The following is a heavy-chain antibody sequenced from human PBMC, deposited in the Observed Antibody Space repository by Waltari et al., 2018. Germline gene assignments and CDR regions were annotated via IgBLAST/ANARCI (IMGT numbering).Heavy chain of an antibody. Sequence: QVQLQESGPGLVKPSETLSLTCTVSGGSISSYYWSWIRQPPGKGLEWIGYIYYSGSTNYTPSLKSRVTISVDTSKNQFSLKLSSVTAADTAVYYCARSPTPDWYYYYYMDVWGKGTTVTVSS. CDR1: GGSISSYY. D-gene: IGHD2-21*01. J-gene: IGHJ6*03. CDR3: ARSPTPDWYYYYYMDV. CDR2: IYYSGST. V-gene: IGHV4-59*01.